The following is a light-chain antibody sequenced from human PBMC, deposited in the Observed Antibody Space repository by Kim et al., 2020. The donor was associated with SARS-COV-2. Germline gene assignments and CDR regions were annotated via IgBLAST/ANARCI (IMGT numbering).Light chain of an antibody. CDR3: QQYYHLWT. V-gene: IGKV3-15*01. CDR2: GAS. Sequence: EITMTQSPATLSVSPGERATLSCRTSQSVSSRLAWYQQKPGQSPRLLIYGASTRVTGVPARFSGSGSGTEFSLTISSLQSEDFAVYYCQQYYHLWTFGQGTKVEIK. J-gene: IGKJ1*01. CDR1: QSVSSR.